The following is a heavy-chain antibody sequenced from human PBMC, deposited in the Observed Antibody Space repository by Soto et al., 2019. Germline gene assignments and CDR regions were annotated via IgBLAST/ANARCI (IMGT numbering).Heavy chain of an antibody. V-gene: IGHV3-11*05. CDR3: VRETAYYFDY. CDR1: GFTFSGYY. J-gene: IGHJ4*02. CDR2: ISSSGDRT. D-gene: IGHD1-1*01. Sequence: QVQLVESGGGLVKPGGSLRISCAASGFTFSGYYMSWIRQAPGKGLECISYISSSGDRTKYADSVKGRFTISRDNAKKSLYLQMNSLRAEDTAVYYCVRETAYYFDYWGQGTLVTVSS.